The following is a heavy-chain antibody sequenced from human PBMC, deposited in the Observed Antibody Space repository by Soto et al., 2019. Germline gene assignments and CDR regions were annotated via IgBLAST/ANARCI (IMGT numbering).Heavy chain of an antibody. D-gene: IGHD1-26*01. CDR1: GGTFNTYA. Sequence: QVQLVQSGAEVKKPGSSAKVSCKASGGTFNTYAITWVRQAPGQGFERMGGVIPLFKTPDYAQKFQGRLTITADESTSTVYLELSGLSAEDMALYFCALASKWELLGYFYGMDVWGQGTTVTVSS. CDR2: VIPLFKTP. CDR3: ALASKWELLGYFYGMDV. J-gene: IGHJ6*02. V-gene: IGHV1-69*01.